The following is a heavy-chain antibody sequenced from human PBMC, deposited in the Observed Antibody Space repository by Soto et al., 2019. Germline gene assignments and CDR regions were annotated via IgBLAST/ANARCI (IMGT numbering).Heavy chain of an antibody. Sequence: SETLSLTCTVSGSSINSSDYYWGWIRQPPGKGLEWIGSMFYGVSTYYNPSLKSRVTVSVDTSKNQFSLNLRSVTAADTAVYYCARLPSRHLVDYWGQGTLVTVSS. J-gene: IGHJ4*02. V-gene: IGHV4-39*01. CDR1: GSSINSSDYY. D-gene: IGHD3-3*02. CDR2: MFYGVST. CDR3: ARLPSRHLVDY.